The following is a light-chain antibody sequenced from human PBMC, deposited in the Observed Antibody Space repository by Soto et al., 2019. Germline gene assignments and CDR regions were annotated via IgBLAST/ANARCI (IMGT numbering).Light chain of an antibody. Sequence: EIVLSQSPGTLSLSPGERATHSCGASQSVTSNYLAWYQQKPGQAPRLLIYGASRRATGVPDRFIGSGSGTDFTLTISRLEPEDFAVYYCQHYITSLTTFGQGTKVDIK. V-gene: IGKV3-20*01. CDR2: GAS. CDR1: QSVTSNY. CDR3: QHYITSLTT. J-gene: IGKJ1*01.